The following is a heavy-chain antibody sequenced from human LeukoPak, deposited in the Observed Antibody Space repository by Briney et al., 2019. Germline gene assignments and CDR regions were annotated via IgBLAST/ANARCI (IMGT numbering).Heavy chain of an antibody. D-gene: IGHD4-11*01. CDR1: GGSFSGYY. J-gene: IGHJ6*02. V-gene: IGHV4-34*01. CDR2: INHSGST. CDR3: ARADLQGYYYGMDV. Sequence: SETLSLTCAVYGGSFSGYYWSWIRQPPGKGLEWIGEINHSGSTSYNPSLKSRVTISVDTSKNQFSLKLSSVTAADTAVYYCARADLQGYYYGMDVWGQGTTVTVSS.